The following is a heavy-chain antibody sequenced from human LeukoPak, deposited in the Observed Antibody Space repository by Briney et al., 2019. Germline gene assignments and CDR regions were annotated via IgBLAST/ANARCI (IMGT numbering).Heavy chain of an antibody. J-gene: IGHJ6*02. V-gene: IGHV3-30*04. CDR2: ISYDGSNK. Sequence: GGSLRLSCAASGFTFSSYAMHWVRQAPGKGLEWVAVISYDGSNKYYADSVKGRFTISRDNSKNTLYLQMNSLRAEDTAVYYCARDSSMDVWGQGTTATVSS. CDR1: GFTFSSYA. CDR3: ARDSSMDV.